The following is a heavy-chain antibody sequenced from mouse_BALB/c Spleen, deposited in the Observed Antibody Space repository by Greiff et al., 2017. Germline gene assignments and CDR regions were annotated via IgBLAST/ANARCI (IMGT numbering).Heavy chain of an antibody. V-gene: IGHV7-3*02. J-gene: IGHJ3*01. Sequence: DVMLVESGGGLVQPGGSLRLSCATSGFTFTDYYMSWVRQPPGKALEWLGFIRNKANGYTTEYSASVKGRFTISRDNSQSILYLQMNTLRAEDSATYYCARVGSSYSFAYWGQGTLVTVSA. CDR1: GFTFTDYY. D-gene: IGHD1-1*01. CDR3: ARVGSSYSFAY. CDR2: IRNKANGYTT.